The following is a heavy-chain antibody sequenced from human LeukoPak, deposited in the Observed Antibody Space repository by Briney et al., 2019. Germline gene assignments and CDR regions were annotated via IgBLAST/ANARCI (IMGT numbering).Heavy chain of an antibody. CDR3: AKSLYSNGDAFDI. V-gene: IGHV3-49*03. Sequence: GGSLRLSCTTSGFTFADYTMHWFRQAPGKGLESVGFIRGSGTTQYAASVRGRFTISRDDSKSIAYLQMNSLKTEDTAVYYCAKSLYSNGDAFDIWGQGTMVTVSS. CDR1: GFTFADYT. J-gene: IGHJ3*02. D-gene: IGHD6-19*01. CDR2: IRGSGTT.